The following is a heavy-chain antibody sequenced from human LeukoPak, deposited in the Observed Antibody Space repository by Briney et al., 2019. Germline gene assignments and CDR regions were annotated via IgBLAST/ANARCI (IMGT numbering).Heavy chain of an antibody. CDR3: AKDIEYYYGSGILFDY. CDR2: ISWNSGSI. V-gene: IGHV3-9*01. J-gene: IGHJ4*02. D-gene: IGHD3-10*01. Sequence: GGSLRLSCAASGFTFDDYAMHWVRQAPGKGLEWVSGISWNSGSIGYADSVKGRFTISRDNAKNSLYLQMNSLRAEDTALYYCAKDIEYYYGSGILFDYWGQGTLVTVSS. CDR1: GFTFDDYA.